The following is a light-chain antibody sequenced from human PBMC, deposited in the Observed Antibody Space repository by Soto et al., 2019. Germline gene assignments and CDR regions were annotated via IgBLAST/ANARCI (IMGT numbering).Light chain of an antibody. CDR3: CSYSARYTWV. CDR2: DVN. CDR1: RSDVGGYKF. Sequence: QSVLTQPRSVSGSPGQSVTISCSGTRSDVGGYKFVSWYQQEVGKAPKLIIYDVNERPSGVPDRFSGSKSDNVASLTISGLQAGDEADYFCCSYSARYTWVFGGGTKVTVL. J-gene: IGLJ3*02. V-gene: IGLV2-11*01.